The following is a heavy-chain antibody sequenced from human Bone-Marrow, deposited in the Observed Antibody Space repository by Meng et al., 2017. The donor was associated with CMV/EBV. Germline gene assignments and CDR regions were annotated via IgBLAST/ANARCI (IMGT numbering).Heavy chain of an antibody. CDR3: ARVKSVAEGVYGMDV. CDR2: INPSGGST. V-gene: IGHV1-46*01. CDR1: GYTFTSYY. Sequence: ASVKVSCKASGYTFTSYYMHWVRQAPGQGLEWMGIINPSGGSTSYAQKFQGRVTMTRDTSTSTVYMELSSLRSEGTAVYYCARVKSVAEGVYGMDVWGQGTTVTVSS. J-gene: IGHJ6*02. D-gene: IGHD6-13*01.